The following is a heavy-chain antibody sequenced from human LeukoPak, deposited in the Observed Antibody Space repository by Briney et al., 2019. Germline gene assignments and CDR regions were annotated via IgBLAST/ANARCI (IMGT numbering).Heavy chain of an antibody. J-gene: IGHJ4*02. V-gene: IGHV3-30*03. CDR1: GFTFSPYG. CDR3: AREGIAVAGADY. Sequence: GGSLRLSCAASGFTFSPYGMNWVRQAPGKGLEWVAVISSDGSDKYYDDSVKGRFTISRDNAKNSLYLQMNSLRAEDTAVYYCAREGIAVAGADYWGQGTLVTVSS. CDR2: ISSDGSDK. D-gene: IGHD6-19*01.